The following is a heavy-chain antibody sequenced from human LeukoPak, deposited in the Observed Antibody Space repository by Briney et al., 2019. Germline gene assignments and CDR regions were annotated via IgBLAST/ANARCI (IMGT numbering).Heavy chain of an antibody. CDR3: ARDSRDSLGSEFAV. V-gene: IGHV1-18*01. J-gene: IGHJ4*02. Sequence: ASVRVSCKASGYTFTNYGISWVRQAPGQGLEWMGWVSADTGSTKFAQKFQGRVILSTDTSTSTAYMELRSLTSDDTAFFYCARDSRDSLGSEFAVWGQGTLVTVSS. CDR1: GYTFTNYG. CDR2: VSADTGST. D-gene: IGHD3-10*01.